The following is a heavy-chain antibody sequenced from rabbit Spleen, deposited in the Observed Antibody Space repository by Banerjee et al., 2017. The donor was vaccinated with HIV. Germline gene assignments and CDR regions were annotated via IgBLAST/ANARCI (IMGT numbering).Heavy chain of an antibody. CDR2: IDTGSSGFT. J-gene: IGHJ4*01. CDR3: ARNLWGGSSL. V-gene: IGHV1S40*01. Sequence: QSLEESGGDLVKPGASLTLTCTASGVSFSSSSYLCWVRQAPGKGLEWIACIDTGSSGFTYFATWAKGRFTISKTSSTTVTLQMTRLTAADTATYFCARNLWGGSSLWGPGTLVTVS. CDR1: GVSFSSSSY. D-gene: IGHD3-1*01.